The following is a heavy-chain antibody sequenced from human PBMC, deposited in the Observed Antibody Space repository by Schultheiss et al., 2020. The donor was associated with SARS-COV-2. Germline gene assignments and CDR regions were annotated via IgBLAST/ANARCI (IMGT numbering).Heavy chain of an antibody. Sequence: GSLRLSCAASGFTFSSYGMHWVHQAPGKGLEWVAVIWYDGSNKYYADSVKGRFTISRDNSKNTLYLQMNSLRAEDTAVYYCARLLAAAGPFDYWGQGTLVTVSS. J-gene: IGHJ4*02. V-gene: IGHV3-33*01. D-gene: IGHD6-13*01. CDR2: IWYDGSNK. CDR1: GFTFSSYG. CDR3: ARLLAAAGPFDY.